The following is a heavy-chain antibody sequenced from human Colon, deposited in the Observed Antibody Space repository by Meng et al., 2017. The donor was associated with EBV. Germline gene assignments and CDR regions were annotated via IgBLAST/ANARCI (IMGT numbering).Heavy chain of an antibody. CDR2: VSPDGTST. CDR1: GFTFSTDW. CDR3: VRDRPSWT. D-gene: IGHD3-3*01. V-gene: IGHV3-74*01. Sequence: EAGTVVAGGSPVQPGASLVPSCPPSGFTFSTDWMLRLPQVPRKWLVWVSRVSPDGTSTYSADSVRGRFTISRDNAKITVYLKMNTLRAEDTAVYYCVRDRPSWTWGQGTLVTVSS. J-gene: IGHJ5*02.